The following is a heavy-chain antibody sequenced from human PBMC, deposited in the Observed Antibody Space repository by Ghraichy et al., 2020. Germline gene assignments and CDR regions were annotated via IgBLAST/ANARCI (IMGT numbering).Heavy chain of an antibody. CDR1: GYTFTGYY. CDR3: ARGLGSYSSSWNYFDY. D-gene: IGHD6-13*01. Sequence: ASVKVSCKASGYTFTGYYMHWVRQAPGQGLEWMGWINPNSGGTNYAQKFQGRVTMTRDTSISTAYMELSRLRSDDTAVYYCARGLGSYSSSWNYFDYWGQGTLVTVSS. CDR2: INPNSGGT. V-gene: IGHV1-2*02. J-gene: IGHJ4*02.